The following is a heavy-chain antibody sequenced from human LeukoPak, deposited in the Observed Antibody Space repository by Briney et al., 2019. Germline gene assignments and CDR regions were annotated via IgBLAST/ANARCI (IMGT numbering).Heavy chain of an antibody. CDR3: AITRNIAMPISYYYYGVDV. CDR1: GDSISSGDYY. V-gene: IGHV4-31*03. Sequence: PSETLSLTCTVSGDSISSGDYYWSWVRQPPGKGLEWVGYIYYSGSTYYNPSLKSRVTISVDTSENQFSLKLSSVTAADTAVYYCAITRNIAMPISYYYYGVDVWGQGTTVIVSS. J-gene: IGHJ6*02. D-gene: IGHD5-18*01. CDR2: IYYSGST.